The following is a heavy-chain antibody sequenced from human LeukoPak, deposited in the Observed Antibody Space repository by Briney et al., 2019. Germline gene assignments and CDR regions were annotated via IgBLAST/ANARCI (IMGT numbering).Heavy chain of an antibody. Sequence: GGSLRLSCAASGFTFSSYAMSWVRQAPGKGLEWVSAISGSGGSTYYADSVKGRFTISRDNSKNTLYLQMNSLRAEDTAVYYCAKDYYALLWFGEFNRKYYFDYWGQGTLVTVSS. V-gene: IGHV3-23*01. CDR1: GFTFSSYA. CDR3: AKDYYALLWFGEFNRKYYFDY. D-gene: IGHD3-10*01. J-gene: IGHJ4*02. CDR2: ISGSGGST.